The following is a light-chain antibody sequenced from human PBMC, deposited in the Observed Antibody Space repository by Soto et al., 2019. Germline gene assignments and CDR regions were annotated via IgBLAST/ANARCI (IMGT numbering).Light chain of an antibody. CDR1: QSLSGNY. Sequence: KVLTQSPGTLSLSPGQRATLSCRASQSLSGNYLAWYQQKPGQAPRLLIYGASSRATGIPDRFSGSGSGTDFTLTISRLEPEDFAVYYCQQYGSSPWTFGQGTKVDIK. V-gene: IGKV3-20*01. CDR2: GAS. J-gene: IGKJ1*01. CDR3: QQYGSSPWT.